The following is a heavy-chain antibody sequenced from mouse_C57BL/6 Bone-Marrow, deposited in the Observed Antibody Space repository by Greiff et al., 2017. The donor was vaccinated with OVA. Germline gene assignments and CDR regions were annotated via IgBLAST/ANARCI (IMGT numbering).Heavy chain of an antibody. CDR1: GYTFTDYY. V-gene: IGHV1-19*01. D-gene: IGHD2-4*01. Sequence: VQLKESGPVLVKPGASVKMSCKASGYTFTDYYMNWVKQSHGKSLEWIGVINPYNGGTSYNQKFKGKATLTVDKSSSTAYMELNSLTSEDSAVYYGARGGYDYDWYFDVWGTGTTVTVSS. J-gene: IGHJ1*03. CDR3: ARGGYDYDWYFDV. CDR2: INPYNGGT.